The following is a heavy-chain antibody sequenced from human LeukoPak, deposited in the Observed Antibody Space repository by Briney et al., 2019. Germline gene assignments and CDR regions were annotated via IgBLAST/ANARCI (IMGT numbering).Heavy chain of an antibody. V-gene: IGHV3-23*01. CDR1: GFTFGSYA. Sequence: GGSLRLSCAASGFTFGSYAMSWVRQAPGKGLEWVSAISGSGGSTYYADSVKGRFTISRDNSKNTLYLQMNSLRAEDTAVYYCAKDQGQEWLARDYFDYWGQGTLVTVSS. J-gene: IGHJ4*02. CDR2: ISGSGGST. CDR3: AKDQGQEWLARDYFDY. D-gene: IGHD6-19*01.